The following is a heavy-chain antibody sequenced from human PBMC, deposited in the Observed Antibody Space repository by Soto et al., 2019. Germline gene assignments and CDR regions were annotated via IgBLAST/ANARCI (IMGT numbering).Heavy chain of an antibody. Sequence: GGSLRLSCAASGFTFSSYSMNWVRQAPGKGLEWVSYISSSSSTIYYADSVEGRFTISRDNAKNSLYLQMNSLRAEDTAVYYCARAYGSGSYCFDYWGQGTLVTVSS. J-gene: IGHJ4*02. CDR3: ARAYGSGSYCFDY. V-gene: IGHV3-48*01. CDR1: GFTFSSYS. D-gene: IGHD3-10*01. CDR2: ISSSSSTI.